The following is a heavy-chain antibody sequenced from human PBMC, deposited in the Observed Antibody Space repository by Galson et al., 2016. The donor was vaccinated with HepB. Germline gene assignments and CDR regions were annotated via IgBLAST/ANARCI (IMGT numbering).Heavy chain of an antibody. V-gene: IGHV3-30*04. CDR2: ISYDGSNQ. Sequence: SLRLSCAASGFTFSSYPMHWVRQAPGKGLEWVAFISYDGSNQYHADSVKGRFTISRDNSNNTMFLQMNSLRPEDTAVYYCAREKKAWGGYRLGFMDLWGRGTLVTVSS. D-gene: IGHD3-16*02. CDR3: AREKKAWGGYRLGFMDL. CDR1: GFTFSSYP. J-gene: IGHJ2*01.